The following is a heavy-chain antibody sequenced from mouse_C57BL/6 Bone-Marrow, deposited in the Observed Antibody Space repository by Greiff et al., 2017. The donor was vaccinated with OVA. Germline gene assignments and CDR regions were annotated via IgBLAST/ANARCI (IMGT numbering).Heavy chain of an antibody. V-gene: IGHV3-6*01. Sequence: EVQLQQSGPGLVKPSQSLSLTCSVTGYSITSGYYWNWIRQFPGNKLEWMGYISYDGSNNYNPSLKNRISITRDTSKNQFFLKLNSVTTEDTATYYCARGGYSNPYYFDYWGQGTTLTVSS. D-gene: IGHD2-5*01. J-gene: IGHJ2*01. CDR2: ISYDGSN. CDR1: GYSITSGYY. CDR3: ARGGYSNPYYFDY.